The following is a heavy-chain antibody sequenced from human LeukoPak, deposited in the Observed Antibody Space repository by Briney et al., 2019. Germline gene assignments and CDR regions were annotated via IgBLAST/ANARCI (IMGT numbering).Heavy chain of an antibody. Sequence: PSETLSLTCTVSGGSISSGDYYWSWIRQPPGKGLEWIGYIYYSGSTNYNPSLKSRVTISVDTSKNQFSLKLSSVTAADTAVYYCARDRGGRVGANYFDYWGQGTLVTVSS. CDR1: GGSISSGDYY. V-gene: IGHV4-61*08. CDR2: IYYSGST. D-gene: IGHD1-26*01. CDR3: ARDRGGRVGANYFDY. J-gene: IGHJ4*02.